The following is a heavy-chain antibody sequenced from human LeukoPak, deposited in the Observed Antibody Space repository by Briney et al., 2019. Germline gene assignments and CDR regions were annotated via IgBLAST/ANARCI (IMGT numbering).Heavy chain of an antibody. Sequence: ASVKVSYKVSGYTLTELSMHWVRQAPGKGLEWMGGFDPEDGETIYAQKFQGRVTMTEDTSTDTAYMELRSLRSDDTAVYYCARDIGPPDQPSRDNYFDYWGQGTLVTVSS. CDR3: ARDIGPPDQPSRDNYFDY. J-gene: IGHJ4*02. D-gene: IGHD2-2*01. V-gene: IGHV1-24*01. CDR2: FDPEDGET. CDR1: GYTLTELS.